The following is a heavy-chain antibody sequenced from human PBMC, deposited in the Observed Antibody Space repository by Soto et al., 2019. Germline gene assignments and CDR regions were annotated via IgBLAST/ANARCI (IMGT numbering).Heavy chain of an antibody. CDR3: ARLYNFAFDI. CDR1: GYSFTNDW. D-gene: IGHD1-20*01. CDR2: IHPGNSNA. Sequence: GESLKISCKTSGYSFTNDWIGWARQMPGKGLEWMGIIHPGNSNARYSPSFQGHVTFSADKSISTAYLQWSSLKASDTAMYYCARLYNFAFDIWGQGTMVTVSS. J-gene: IGHJ3*02. V-gene: IGHV5-51*01.